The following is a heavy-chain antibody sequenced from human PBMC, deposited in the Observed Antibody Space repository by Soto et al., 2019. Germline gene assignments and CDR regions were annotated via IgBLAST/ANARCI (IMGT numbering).Heavy chain of an antibody. CDR1: GYTFTGYY. CDR3: ARDVDIVATVPMAFHY. V-gene: IGHV1-2*02. D-gene: IGHD5-12*01. CDR2: INPNTGGT. J-gene: IGHJ4*02. Sequence: ASVKVSCKASGYTFTGYYMHWVRQAPGQGLQWMAWINPNTGGTNYAPKFRGRVTVTRDTSISTAYMELSWLRSDDTAVYYCARDVDIVATVPMAFHYWGQGTLVTVSS.